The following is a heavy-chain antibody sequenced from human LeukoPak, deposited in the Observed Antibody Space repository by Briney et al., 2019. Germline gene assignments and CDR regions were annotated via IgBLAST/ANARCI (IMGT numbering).Heavy chain of an antibody. CDR1: GVTLSNYA. CDR3: AKGGSRLIGLRGAFDI. J-gene: IGHJ3*02. CDR2: ISSSGSGGNT. D-gene: IGHD3-10*01. Sequence: GGSLRLSCVASGVTLSNYAMSWARQAPGKGLEWVSGISSSGSGGNTYYADSVKGRFTISRDSSRNTLFLHMNTLRAEHTAIYYCAKGGSRLIGLRGAFDIWSQGTMVTVSS. V-gene: IGHV3-23*01.